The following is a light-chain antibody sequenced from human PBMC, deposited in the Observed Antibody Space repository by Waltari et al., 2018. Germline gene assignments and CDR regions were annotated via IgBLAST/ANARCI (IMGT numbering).Light chain of an antibody. CDR1: NNYIGCYDT. Sequence: QSALTQPASVSGSPGQSITIACTGTNNYIGCYDTVTWYQQHPGKRPQVLIYDVSDRASGVSIRCSGSNSGNTASLTISGLQTEDEADYYCSSYVSGSTLRMFGGATKLTVL. V-gene: IGLV2-14*01. J-gene: IGLJ3*02. CDR2: DVS. CDR3: SSYVSGSTLRM.